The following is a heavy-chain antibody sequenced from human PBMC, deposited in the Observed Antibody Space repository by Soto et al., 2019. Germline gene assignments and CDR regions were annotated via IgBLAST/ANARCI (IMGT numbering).Heavy chain of an antibody. Sequence: SCKASGYTFSSYAMHWVRQAPGKGLEWVAVISYDGSNKYYADSVKGRFTISRDNSKNTLYLQMNSLRAEDTAVYYCARGGVTTVTEPFDYWGQGTLVTVSS. CDR3: ARGGVTTVTEPFDY. CDR2: ISYDGSNK. J-gene: IGHJ4*02. D-gene: IGHD4-17*01. CDR1: GYTFSSYA. V-gene: IGHV3-30-3*01.